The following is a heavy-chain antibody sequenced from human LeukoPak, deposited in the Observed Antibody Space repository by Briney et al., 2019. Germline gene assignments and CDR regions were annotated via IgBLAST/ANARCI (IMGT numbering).Heavy chain of an antibody. J-gene: IGHJ6*02. CDR1: GSTFSSYS. V-gene: IGHV3-48*04. CDR3: ARRTYYYHSMDV. CDR2: ISSSSSTI. Sequence: GGSLRLSCAASGSTFSSYSMNWVRQAPGKGLEWVSYISSSSSTIYYADTVKGRFTISRDNAKNSLYLQVNSLRAEDTAVYYCARRTYYYHSMDVWGQGTTVTVSS.